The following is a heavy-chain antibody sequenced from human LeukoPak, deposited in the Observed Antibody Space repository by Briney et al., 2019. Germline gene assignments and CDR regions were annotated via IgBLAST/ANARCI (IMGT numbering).Heavy chain of an antibody. CDR3: VRRLGSSGYYSFDY. CDR1: GFTFSSYA. J-gene: IGHJ4*02. Sequence: GGSLRLSCAASGFTFSSYAMHWVRQAPGKGLEYLSAVSSNGGSTYYANSVKGRFTISRDNSKNTLYLQMGSLRPEDMAVYYCVRRLGSSGYYSFDYWGQGTLVTVSS. CDR2: VSSNGGST. D-gene: IGHD3-22*01. V-gene: IGHV3-64*01.